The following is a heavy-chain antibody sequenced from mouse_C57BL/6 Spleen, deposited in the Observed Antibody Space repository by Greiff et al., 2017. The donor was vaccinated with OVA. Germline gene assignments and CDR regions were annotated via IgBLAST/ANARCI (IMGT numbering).Heavy chain of an antibody. D-gene: IGHD2-3*01. CDR1: GFSLTSYG. J-gene: IGHJ4*01. CDR3: ARNEKGLYDPYAMDY. CDR2: IWSGGST. Sequence: QVHVKQSGPGLVQPSQSLSITCTVSGFSLTSYGVHWVRQSPGKGLEWLGVIWSGGSTDYNAAFISRLSISKDNSKSQVFFKMNSLQADDTAIYYCARNEKGLYDPYAMDYWGQGTSVTVSS. V-gene: IGHV2-2*01.